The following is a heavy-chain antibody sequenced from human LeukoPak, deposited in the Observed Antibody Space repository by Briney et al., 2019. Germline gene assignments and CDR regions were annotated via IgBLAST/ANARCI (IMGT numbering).Heavy chain of an antibody. CDR1: GYTFTGYY. CDR2: INPNSGGT. D-gene: IGHD2-21*02. Sequence: ASVKVSCKASGYTFTGYYIHWVRQAPGQGLEWMGWINPNSGGTNYARKFQGRVAMTRDTSISTAYMELSRLRSDDTAVYYCARVGLAYCGGDCYSAYAYWGQGTLVTVSS. V-gene: IGHV1-2*02. J-gene: IGHJ4*02. CDR3: ARVGLAYCGGDCYSAYAY.